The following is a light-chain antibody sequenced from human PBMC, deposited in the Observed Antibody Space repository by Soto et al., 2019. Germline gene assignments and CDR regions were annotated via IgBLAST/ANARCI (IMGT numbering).Light chain of an antibody. J-gene: IGKJ1*01. Sequence: EIVLTQSPVTLSLSPGERATLSCRASQSVSRNYLVWYQQKPGQAPRLLIYRASTRATGIPARFSGSGSGTEFTLTISSLQSEDFALYYCHQYENWPQTFGQGTKVDIK. CDR2: RAS. V-gene: IGKV3-15*01. CDR1: QSVSRN. CDR3: HQYENWPQT.